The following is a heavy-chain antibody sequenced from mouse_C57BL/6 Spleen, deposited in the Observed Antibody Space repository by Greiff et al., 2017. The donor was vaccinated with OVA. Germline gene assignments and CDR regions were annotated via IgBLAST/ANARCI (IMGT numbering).Heavy chain of an antibody. J-gene: IGHJ4*01. Sequence: QVQLQQSGAELVRPVTSVKMSCKASGYTFTNYWIGWAKQRPGHGLEWIGDIYPGGGYTNYNEKFKGKATLTADKSSSTAYMQFSSLTSEDSAIYYCARREDYAMDYWGQGTSVTVSS. CDR3: ARREDYAMDY. V-gene: IGHV1-63*01. CDR2: IYPGGGYT. CDR1: GYTFTNYW.